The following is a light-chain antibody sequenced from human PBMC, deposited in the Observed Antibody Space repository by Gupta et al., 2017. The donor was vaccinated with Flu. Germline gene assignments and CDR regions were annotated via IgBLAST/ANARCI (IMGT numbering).Light chain of an antibody. CDR2: AAS. V-gene: IGKV1-12*01. CDR3: QQANSLPYT. CDR1: QDISSW. J-gene: IGKJ2*01. Sequence: DIQMTQSPSSVSASVGDRVTITCRASQDISSWLAWYQQKPGKAPNLLISAASSLQSGVPSRFSGSGSGTDFTLTISSLQPEDFATYYCQQANSLPYTFGQGTKLEIK.